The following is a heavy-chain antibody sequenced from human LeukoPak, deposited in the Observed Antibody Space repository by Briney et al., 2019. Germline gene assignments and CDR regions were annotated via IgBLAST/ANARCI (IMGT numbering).Heavy chain of an antibody. CDR3: ARAPPPYCSSTSCYPWPNWFDP. D-gene: IGHD2-2*01. CDR2: IYYSGST. J-gene: IGHJ5*02. CDR1: GGSISSYY. Sequence: SETLSLTCTVSGGSISSYYWSWIRQPPGKGLEWIGYIYYSGSTNYNPSLKSRVTISVDTSKNQFSLKLSSVTAADTAVYYCARAPPPYCSSTSCYPWPNWFDPWAQGTLVPVSS. V-gene: IGHV4-59*01.